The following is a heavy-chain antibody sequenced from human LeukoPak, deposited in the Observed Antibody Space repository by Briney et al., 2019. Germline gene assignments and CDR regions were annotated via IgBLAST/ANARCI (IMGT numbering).Heavy chain of an antibody. V-gene: IGHV1-2*06. CDR3: AREYYYDSSGQGAFDI. CDR1: GYTFTGYY. Sequence: ASVKVSCKASGYTFTGYYMHWVRQAPGQGLEWMGRINPNSGGTNYAQKFQGRVTMTRDTSISTAYMELSRLRSDDTAVYYCAREYYYDSSGQGAFDIWGQGTMVTASS. CDR2: INPNSGGT. J-gene: IGHJ3*02. D-gene: IGHD3-22*01.